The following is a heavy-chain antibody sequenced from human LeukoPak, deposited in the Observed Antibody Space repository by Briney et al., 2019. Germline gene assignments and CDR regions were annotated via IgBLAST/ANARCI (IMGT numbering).Heavy chain of an antibody. CDR2: IYSSGST. J-gene: IGHJ4*02. CDR3: ARSGTRNLVVAAVRLYYFDY. Sequence: PSETLSLTCTVSGGSISGYYWSWFRQSVGKGLEWIGRIYSSGSTNYSPSLQSRVTISVDTSKNQLSLKLSSVTAADTAVYYCARSGTRNLVVAAVRLYYFDYWGQGTLVTVSS. V-gene: IGHV4-4*07. D-gene: IGHD2-15*01. CDR1: GGSISGYY.